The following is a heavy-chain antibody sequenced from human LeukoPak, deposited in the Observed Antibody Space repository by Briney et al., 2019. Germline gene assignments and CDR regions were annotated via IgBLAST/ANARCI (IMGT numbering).Heavy chain of an antibody. CDR2: IYYSGST. CDR3: ARVRRDGYNLQEKYYFDY. Sequence: SETLSLTCTVSGGSISSYYWSWIRQPPGKGLEWIGYIYYSGSTNYNPSLKSRVTISVVTSKNQFSLKLSSVTAADTAVYYCARVRRDGYNLQEKYYFDYWGQGTLVTVSS. V-gene: IGHV4-59*01. J-gene: IGHJ4*02. D-gene: IGHD5-24*01. CDR1: GGSISSYY.